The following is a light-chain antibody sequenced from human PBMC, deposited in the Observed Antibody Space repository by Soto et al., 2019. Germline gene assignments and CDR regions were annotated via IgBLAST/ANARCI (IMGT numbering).Light chain of an antibody. CDR2: EVS. J-gene: IGLJ1*01. CDR1: SSDVGGYNY. V-gene: IGLV2-8*01. CDR3: RSYAGSNSFGV. Sequence: QSVLTQPPSASGSPGQSVTISCTGTSSDVGGYNYVSWYRQHPGKAPKLMIYEVSKRPSGVPDRFSGSKSGNTASLTVSGLQAEDEADYYCRSYAGSNSFGVFGTGTKVNVL.